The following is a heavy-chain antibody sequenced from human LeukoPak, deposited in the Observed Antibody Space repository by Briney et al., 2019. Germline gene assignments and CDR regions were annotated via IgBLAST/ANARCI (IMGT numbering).Heavy chain of an antibody. Sequence: ASVKVSCKASGYTFTGYYMHWVRQAPGQGLEWMGWINPNSGGTNYAQKFQGWVTITRDTSISTAYMELSRLRSDDTTVYYCARAQVGRYYDSSGYYLPGQFDYWGQGTLVTVSS. J-gene: IGHJ4*02. CDR1: GYTFTGYY. D-gene: IGHD3-22*01. V-gene: IGHV1-2*04. CDR2: INPNSGGT. CDR3: ARAQVGRYYDSSGYYLPGQFDY.